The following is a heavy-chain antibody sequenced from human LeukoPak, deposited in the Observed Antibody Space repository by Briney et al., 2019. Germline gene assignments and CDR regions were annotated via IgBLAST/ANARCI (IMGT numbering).Heavy chain of an antibody. J-gene: IGHJ6*03. V-gene: IGHV4-59*08. Sequence: SETLSLTCTASGGSISSYYWSWIRQPPGKGLEWIGYIYYSGSTNYNPPLKSRVTISVDTSKNQFSLKLSSVTAADTAVYYCARHRGAYSSTELLLYYYYYMDVWGKGTTVTVSS. CDR3: ARHRGAYSSTELLLYYYYYMDV. CDR1: GGSISSYY. CDR2: IYYSGST. D-gene: IGHD6-13*01.